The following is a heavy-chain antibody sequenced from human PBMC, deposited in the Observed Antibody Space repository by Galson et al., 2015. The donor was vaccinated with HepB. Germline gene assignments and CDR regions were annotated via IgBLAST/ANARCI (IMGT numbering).Heavy chain of an antibody. CDR1: GFTFSNYW. Sequence: SLRLSCAASGFTFSNYWMQWVRQAPGKGLVWVARIKTDGTSTNYADSVKGRFTISRDNAKNTLYLQMSSLGDEDTALYYCARAGFCSGDCYKGFDCWSQGTLVTVSS. V-gene: IGHV3-74*01. J-gene: IGHJ4*02. CDR3: ARAGFCSGDCYKGFDC. D-gene: IGHD2-21*02. CDR2: IKTDGTST.